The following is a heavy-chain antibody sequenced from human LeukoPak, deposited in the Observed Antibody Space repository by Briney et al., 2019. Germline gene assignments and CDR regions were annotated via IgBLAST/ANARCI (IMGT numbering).Heavy chain of an antibody. CDR2: IIPIFGTA. J-gene: IGHJ6*03. D-gene: IGHD6-13*01. CDR3: ARGKIRKSIAAAGTSPYYYYMDV. Sequence: SVKVSCKASGGTFSSYAISWVRQAPGQGLEWMGGIIPIFGTANYAQKFQGRVTITADKSTSTAYMELSSLRSEDTAVYYCARGKIRKSIAAAGTSPYYYYMDVWGKGTTVTVSS. V-gene: IGHV1-69*06. CDR1: GGTFSSYA.